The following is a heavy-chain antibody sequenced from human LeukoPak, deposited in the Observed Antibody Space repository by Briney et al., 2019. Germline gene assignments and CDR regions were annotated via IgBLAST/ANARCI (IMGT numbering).Heavy chain of an antibody. CDR2: IYSGGST. CDR3: AVEPYSSGWPY. J-gene: IGHJ4*02. V-gene: IGHV3-53*01. CDR1: GFTVSSNY. D-gene: IGHD6-19*01. Sequence: GGSLRLSCAASGFTVSSNYMSWVRQAPGKGLEWVSVIYSGGSTYYADSVKGRFTISRDNSKNTLYLQMNSLRAEDTAVYYCAVEPYSSGWPYWGQGTLVTVSS.